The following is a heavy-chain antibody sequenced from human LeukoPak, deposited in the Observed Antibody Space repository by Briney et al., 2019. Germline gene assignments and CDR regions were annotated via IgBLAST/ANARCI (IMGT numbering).Heavy chain of an antibody. V-gene: IGHV3-48*01. CDR3: ARVSGFWSGYTFDY. D-gene: IGHD3-3*01. Sequence: GGSLRLSCAASGFTFRSYSMNWVRQAPGKGLEWVSYISSSSSTIYYADSVKGRFTISRDNAKNSLYLQMNSLRAEDTAVYYCARVSGFWSGYTFDYWGQGTLVTVSS. CDR1: GFTFRSYS. J-gene: IGHJ4*02. CDR2: ISSSSSTI.